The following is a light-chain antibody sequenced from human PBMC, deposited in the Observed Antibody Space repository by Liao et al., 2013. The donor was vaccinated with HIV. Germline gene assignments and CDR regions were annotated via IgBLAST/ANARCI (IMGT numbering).Light chain of an antibody. CDR2: HDT. CDR3: QAWDSSTGDMV. Sequence: SYELTQPPSVSVSPGQTASITCSGDKLGHKYTCWYQQRPGQAPVLVMYHDTKRPSGIPERISGSNSGNTATLTISGTQAMDEADYYCQAWDSSTGDMVFGGGTKLTVL. CDR1: KLGHKY. V-gene: IGLV3-1*01. J-gene: IGLJ2*01.